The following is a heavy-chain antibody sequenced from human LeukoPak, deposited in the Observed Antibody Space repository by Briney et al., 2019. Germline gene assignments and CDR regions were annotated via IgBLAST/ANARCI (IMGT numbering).Heavy chain of an antibody. V-gene: IGHV4-4*09. CDR3: ARRWTGTPSPDAFDI. J-gene: IGHJ3*02. CDR2: IYTSGST. Sequence: SETLSLTCTVSGFSISSGYYWAWIRQPPGKGLEWIGYIYTSGSTNYNPSLKSRVTISVDTSKNQFSLKLSSVTAADTAVYYCARRWTGTPSPDAFDIWGQGTMVTVSS. D-gene: IGHD1-14*01. CDR1: GFSISSGYY.